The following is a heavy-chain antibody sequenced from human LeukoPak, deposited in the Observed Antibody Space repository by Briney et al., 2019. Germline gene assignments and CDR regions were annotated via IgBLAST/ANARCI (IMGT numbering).Heavy chain of an antibody. D-gene: IGHD5-18*01. Sequence: GGSLRLSCAASGFTFSSYEMNWVRQAPGKGLEWVSYISSSGSIIHYADSVKGRFTISRDNAKNSLNLQMNSLRAEDTAVYYCARAIAYSYLFDYWGQGTLVTVSS. J-gene: IGHJ4*02. CDR1: GFTFSSYE. V-gene: IGHV3-48*03. CDR3: ARAIAYSYLFDY. CDR2: ISSSGSII.